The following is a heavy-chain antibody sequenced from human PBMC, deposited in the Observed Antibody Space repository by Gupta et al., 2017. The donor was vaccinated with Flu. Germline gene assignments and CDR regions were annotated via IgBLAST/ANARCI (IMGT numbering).Heavy chain of an antibody. CDR1: GFSFGSYG. D-gene: IGHD2-2*01. CDR3: ARGGQYQLSRENY. Sequence: QVQLVESGGGVVQPGTSLRRSCAAPGFSFGSYGMPWVRQAQGKGLEWVAIIWYDGSNKYYADSVKGRFTISRDNSKNTLYLQMNSLRAEDTAVYYCARGGQYQLSRENYWGQGTLVTVSS. J-gene: IGHJ4*02. CDR2: IWYDGSNK. V-gene: IGHV3-33*01.